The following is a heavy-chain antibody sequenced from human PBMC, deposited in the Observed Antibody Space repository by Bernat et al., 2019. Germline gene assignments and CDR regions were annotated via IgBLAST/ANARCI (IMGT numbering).Heavy chain of an antibody. Sequence: QMQLVQSGAEVKKPGSSVKVSCKASGGTFSSYAISWVRQAPGQGLEWMGGIIPIFGIANYAQKFQGRVTITADKSTSTAYMELSSLRSEDTAVYYCALNKGEVVVPAAMSPFDYWGQGTLVTVSS. CDR1: GGTFSSYA. CDR2: IIPIFGIA. CDR3: ALNKGEVVVPAAMSPFDY. D-gene: IGHD2-2*01. J-gene: IGHJ4*02. V-gene: IGHV1-69*17.